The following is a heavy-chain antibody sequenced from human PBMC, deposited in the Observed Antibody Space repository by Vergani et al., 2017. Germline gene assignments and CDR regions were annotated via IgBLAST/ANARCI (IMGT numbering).Heavy chain of an antibody. CDR2: IYDSRNN. J-gene: IGHJ3*02. V-gene: IGHV4-39*01. CDR1: GMSISNNNYY. D-gene: IGHD1-14*01. Sequence: QLQLQESGPRLVKPSETLSLTCSLSGMSISNNNYYWGWIRQPPGKGLEWIGSIYDSRNNNYSPSLKSRVSISVDTSKNQFSLNLTSVTAADTAVYYWARHLRQRARNDVFDNWDHGTLVTVSS. CDR3: ARHLRQRARNDVFDN.